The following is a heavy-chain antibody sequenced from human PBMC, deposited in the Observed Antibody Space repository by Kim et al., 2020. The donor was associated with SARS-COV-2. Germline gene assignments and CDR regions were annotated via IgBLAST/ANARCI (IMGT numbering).Heavy chain of an antibody. Sequence: YAQKFQGTVTMARDTSISTAYMELRRLRSDDTAVYYCARVPMVQDDGMDVWGQGTTVTVSS. D-gene: IGHD3-10*01. J-gene: IGHJ6*02. CDR3: ARVPMVQDDGMDV. V-gene: IGHV1-2*02.